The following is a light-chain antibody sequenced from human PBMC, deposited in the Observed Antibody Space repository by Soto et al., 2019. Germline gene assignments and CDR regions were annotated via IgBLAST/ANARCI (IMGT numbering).Light chain of an antibody. V-gene: IGKV1-5*01. J-gene: IGKJ1*01. CDR3: QQYNSYWT. CDR1: QSISSW. Sequence: IQMTQSPSTLSASVGDRVTITCRASQSISSWLAWYQQKPGKAPKLLIYDASSLESGVPSRFSGSGSRTEFTLTISSLQPDDFATYYCQQYNSYWTFAQGTMV. CDR2: DAS.